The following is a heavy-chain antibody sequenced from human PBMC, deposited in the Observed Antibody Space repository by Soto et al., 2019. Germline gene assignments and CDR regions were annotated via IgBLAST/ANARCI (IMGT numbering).Heavy chain of an antibody. J-gene: IGHJ4*02. CDR2: IKSKTDGGTT. CDR1: GFTFSNAW. Sequence: PGGSLRLSCAASGFTFSNAWMSWVRQAPGKGLEWVGRIKSKTDGGTTDYAAPVKGRFTISRDDSKNTLYLQMNSLKTEDTAVYYCTTTQLGRIAVAGTGVYFDYWGQGTLVTVSS. D-gene: IGHD6-19*01. CDR3: TTTQLGRIAVAGTGVYFDY. V-gene: IGHV3-15*01.